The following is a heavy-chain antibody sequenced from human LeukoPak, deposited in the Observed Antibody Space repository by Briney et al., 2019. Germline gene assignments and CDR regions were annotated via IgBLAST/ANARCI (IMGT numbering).Heavy chain of an antibody. CDR2: ISMSSSNI. J-gene: IGHJ4*02. CDR3: ARDDYGGIDC. D-gene: IGHD4-17*01. CDR1: GFTFSSYS. V-gene: IGHV3-21*01. Sequence: GGSLRLSCAASGFTFSSYSMNWVRQAPGKGLEWVSPISMSSSNIYYADSVKGRFTISVDNAKTSLYLQMNSLRAEDTAVYYCARDDYGGIDCWGQGTLVTVSS.